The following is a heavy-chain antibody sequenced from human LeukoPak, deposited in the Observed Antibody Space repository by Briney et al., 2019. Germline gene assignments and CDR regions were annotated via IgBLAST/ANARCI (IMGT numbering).Heavy chain of an antibody. CDR3: ARDNKAGYYGMDV. CDR1: GGSISSYY. V-gene: IGHV4-59*01. Sequence: SETLSLTCTVSGGSISSYYWSWIRQPPGKGLEWIGYIYYSGSTNYNPSLKSRVTISVDTSKNQFSLKLSSVTAADTAVYYCARDNKAGYYGMDVWGQGTTVTVSS. CDR2: IYYSGST. J-gene: IGHJ6*02.